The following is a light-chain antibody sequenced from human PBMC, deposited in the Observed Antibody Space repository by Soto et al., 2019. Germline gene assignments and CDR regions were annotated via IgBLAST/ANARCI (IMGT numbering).Light chain of an antibody. J-gene: IGLJ1*01. CDR3: NSYTSKSTGV. V-gene: IGLV2-14*01. Sequence: QSALTQPASVSGSPGQSITISCTGTSSDVGGYNYVSWYQQHPGKAPKLIIYEVSNRPSGVSNRFSGSKSGNTASLTISGLPAEDEADYYCNSYTSKSTGVFGTGIKLTVL. CDR2: EVS. CDR1: SSDVGGYNY.